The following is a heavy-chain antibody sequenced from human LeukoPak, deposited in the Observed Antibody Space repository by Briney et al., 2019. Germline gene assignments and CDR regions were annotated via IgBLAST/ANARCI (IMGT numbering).Heavy chain of an antibody. CDR1: GGSLSGYF. Sequence: PSETLSLTCAVYGGSLSGYFWSWIRQHPGKGLEWIGYIYYSGSTYYNPSLKSRVTISVDTSKNQFSLKLSSVTAADTAVYYCAREGDPYYYDSSGYTHDAFDIWGQGTMVTVSS. V-gene: IGHV4-31*11. J-gene: IGHJ3*02. CDR2: IYYSGST. CDR3: AREGDPYYYDSSGYTHDAFDI. D-gene: IGHD3-22*01.